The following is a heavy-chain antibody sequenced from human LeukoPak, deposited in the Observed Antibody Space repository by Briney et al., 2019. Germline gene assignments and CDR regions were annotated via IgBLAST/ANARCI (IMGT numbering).Heavy chain of an antibody. CDR1: RGTFGSYA. D-gene: IGHD3-10*01. V-gene: IGHV1-18*01. Sequence: ASVNVSCKASRGTFGSYAVSWVRQAPGQGLEWMGWISAYNGNTNYAQKLQGRVTMTTDTSTSTAYMELRSLRSDDTAVYYCARAYMVRGVSPNDYWGQGTLVTVSS. J-gene: IGHJ4*02. CDR3: ARAYMVRGVSPNDY. CDR2: ISAYNGNT.